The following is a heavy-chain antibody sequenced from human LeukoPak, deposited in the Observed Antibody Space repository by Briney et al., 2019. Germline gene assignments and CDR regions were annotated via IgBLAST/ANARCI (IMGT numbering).Heavy chain of an antibody. CDR1: GYTFTGYY. J-gene: IGHJ5*01. D-gene: IGHD3-9*01. Sequence: ASVKVCCKASGYTFTGYYMHWVRQAPGQGLEWMGWINPKSGGTNYAQKFQGRVTMTRDTSISTAYMELSNLKSEDTAVYYCAKLADLLTGPYSPYNWFDSWGQGTLVTVSS. CDR3: AKLADLLTGPYSPYNWFDS. CDR2: INPKSGGT. V-gene: IGHV1-2*02.